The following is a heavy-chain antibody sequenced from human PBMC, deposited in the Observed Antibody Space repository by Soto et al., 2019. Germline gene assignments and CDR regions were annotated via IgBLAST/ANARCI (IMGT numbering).Heavy chain of an antibody. J-gene: IGHJ4*02. CDR3: AKEGGLSGSYYISSSYYFDY. D-gene: IGHD1-26*01. CDR1: GFTFSSYC. Sequence: GGSLRLSCVASGFTFSSYCMHWVRQAPGKGLEWVAIISYDGSNTYYADSVKGRFTISRDNSKNTLYLQMNSLRAEDTSVYYCAKEGGLSGSYYISSSYYFDYWGQGTLVT. V-gene: IGHV3-30*18. CDR2: ISYDGSNT.